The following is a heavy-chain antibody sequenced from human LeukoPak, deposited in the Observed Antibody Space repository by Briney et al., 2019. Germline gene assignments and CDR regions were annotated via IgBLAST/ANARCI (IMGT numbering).Heavy chain of an antibody. D-gene: IGHD1-26*01. CDR3: ARGKWELLYYYYYYMDV. J-gene: IGHJ6*03. CDR2: IYSGGST. CDR1: GFTVSSNY. V-gene: IGHV3-53*01. Sequence: GGSLRLSCAASGFTVSSNYMSWVRQAPGKGLEWVSVIYSGGSTYYADSVKGRSTISRDNSKNTLYLQMNSLRAEDTAVYYCARGKWELLYYYYYYMDVWGKGTTVTVSS.